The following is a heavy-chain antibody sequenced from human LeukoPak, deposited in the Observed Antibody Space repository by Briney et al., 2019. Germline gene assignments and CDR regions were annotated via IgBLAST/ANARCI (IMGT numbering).Heavy chain of an antibody. CDR3: VAQGEDSFDI. Sequence: GGSLRLSCAASGFTFSSYAMNWVRQAPGKGLEWVSAISFSGGSTYYADSVKGRFTISRDNSKNTLYLQMSSLRAGDTAVYYCVAQGEDSFDIWGQGTMVTVSS. J-gene: IGHJ3*02. CDR2: ISFSGGST. CDR1: GFTFSSYA. V-gene: IGHV3-23*01. D-gene: IGHD3-10*01.